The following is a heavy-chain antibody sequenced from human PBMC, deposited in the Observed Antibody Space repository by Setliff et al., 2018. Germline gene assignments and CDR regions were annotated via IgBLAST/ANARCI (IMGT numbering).Heavy chain of an antibody. J-gene: IGHJ4*02. Sequence: ASVKVSCKASGYTFSRYGISWVRQAPGQGLEWMGWISAYNGNTNYAQKLQGRVTMTTDTSTSTAYMELRSLRSDDTAVYFCARGRGPDIVVTIPGDYWGQGTQVTVSS. V-gene: IGHV1-18*01. CDR1: GYTFSRYG. CDR2: ISAYNGNT. D-gene: IGHD2-15*01. CDR3: ARGRGPDIVVTIPGDY.